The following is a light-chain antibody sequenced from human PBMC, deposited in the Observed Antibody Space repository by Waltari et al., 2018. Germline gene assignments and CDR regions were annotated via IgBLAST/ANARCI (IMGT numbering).Light chain of an antibody. Sequence: QLVVTQSPSASASLGASVKLTCTLSSGHSNNIIAWLQQRPEKGPRYLMKVNSDGSHIRGDEIPDRFSGSSSGARRYLTSASLQAEDEADYYCQTGGHGTGVFGGGTKLTVL. CDR3: QTGGHGTGV. J-gene: IGLJ3*02. CDR2: VNSDGSH. CDR1: SGHSNNI. V-gene: IGLV4-69*01.